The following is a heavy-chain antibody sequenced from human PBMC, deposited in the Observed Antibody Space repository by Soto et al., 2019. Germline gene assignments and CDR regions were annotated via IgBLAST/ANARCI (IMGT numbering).Heavy chain of an antibody. CDR2: IYWDDDK. CDR3: APQLTENWFDP. V-gene: IGHV2-5*02. J-gene: IGHJ5*02. Sequence: QITLKESGPTLVKPTQTLTLTCTFSGFSLSTSGVGVGWIRQPPGKALEWLALIYWDDDKRYSPSLKSRLTITKDTAKNQVVLTMTNMDPVDTATYYCAPQLTENWFDPWGQGTLVTVSS. CDR1: GFSLSTSGVG. D-gene: IGHD2-2*01.